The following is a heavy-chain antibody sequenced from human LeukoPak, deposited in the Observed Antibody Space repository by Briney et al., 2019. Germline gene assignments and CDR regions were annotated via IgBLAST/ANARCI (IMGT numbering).Heavy chain of an antibody. D-gene: IGHD1-26*01. CDR2: MSGSGGST. CDR3: AKRGACRRIGGMSAGQDY. V-gene: IGHV3-23*01. CDR1: GFTFSSYA. Sequence: GGSLRLSCAVSGFTFSSYAMSWVRHAPGKGLEWVSAMSGSGGSTYYADSVKGRFTISKDNSKNTLYLQMNSLRAEDTAVYYCAKRGACRRIGGMSAGQDYWGQGTLVTVSS. J-gene: IGHJ4*02.